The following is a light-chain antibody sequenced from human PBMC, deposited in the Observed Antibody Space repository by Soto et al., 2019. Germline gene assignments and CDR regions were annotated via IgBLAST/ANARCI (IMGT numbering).Light chain of an antibody. CDR1: NSDVGAYDY. CDR3: SSFTTSTSYV. CDR2: DVS. J-gene: IGLJ1*01. V-gene: IGLV2-14*03. Sequence: QSVLTQPASVSGSPGQSITISCTGTNSDVGAYDYVSWYQQHPGEVPKLMIFDVSDRPSGVSNRFSGSKSGNTASLTISGLQAEDEADYYCSSFTTSTSYVFGTGTKVTVL.